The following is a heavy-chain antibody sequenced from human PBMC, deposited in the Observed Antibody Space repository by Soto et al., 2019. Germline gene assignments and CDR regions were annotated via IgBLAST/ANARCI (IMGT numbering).Heavy chain of an antibody. CDR1: GGSICSSSYY. Sequence: SENLALTCTVSGGSICSSSYYWGWIRQPPGKGLEWIGSIYYSGSTYYNPSLKSRVTISVDTSKNQFSLKLSSVTAADTAVYYCAGGGIGVFCNCNDYWGQRPLVTASS. CDR3: AGGGIGVFCNCNDY. CDR2: IYYSGST. V-gene: IGHV4-39*01. J-gene: IGHJ4*02. D-gene: IGHD6-19*01.